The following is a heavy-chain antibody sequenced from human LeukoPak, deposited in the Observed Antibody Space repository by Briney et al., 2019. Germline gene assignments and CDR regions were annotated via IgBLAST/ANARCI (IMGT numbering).Heavy chain of an antibody. V-gene: IGHV1-8*01. D-gene: IGHD3-3*01. Sequence: GASVKVSCKASGYTFTSYDINWVRQATGQGLEWMGWMNPNSGNTGYAQKFQGRVTMTRYTSISTAYMELSSLRSEDTAVYYCARRYYDFWSGYYTDYYYYGMDVWGQGTTVTVSS. CDR1: GYTFTSYD. CDR3: ARRYYDFWSGYYTDYYYYGMDV. J-gene: IGHJ6*02. CDR2: MNPNSGNT.